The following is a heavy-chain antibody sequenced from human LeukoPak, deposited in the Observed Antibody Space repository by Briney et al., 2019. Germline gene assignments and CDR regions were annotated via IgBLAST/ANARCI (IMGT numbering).Heavy chain of an antibody. J-gene: IGHJ4*02. CDR2: ISGSGGST. V-gene: IGHV3-23*01. CDR3: AKDRPKYYYDSSGLFDY. D-gene: IGHD3-22*01. CDR1: GFTFSSYA. Sequence: GGSLRLSCAASGFTFSSYAMSWVRQAPGKGLEWVSAISGSGGSTYYADSVKGRFTISRDNSKNTLYQQMNSLRAEDTAVYYCAKDRPKYYYDSSGLFDYWGQGTLVTVSS.